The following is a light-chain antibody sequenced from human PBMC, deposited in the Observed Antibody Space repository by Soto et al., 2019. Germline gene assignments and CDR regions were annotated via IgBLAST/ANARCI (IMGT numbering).Light chain of an antibody. J-gene: IGLJ2*01. Sequence: QSVLTQPPSASGTPGQRVTISCSGSSSNIGSNTVNWYQQLPGTAPKLLIYSNNQRPSGVPARFSGSKSGTSATLAISGPQPEDEADYYYAAWSDSRNGPVVFGGGTKLTVL. CDR1: SSNIGSNT. V-gene: IGLV1-44*01. CDR3: AAWSDSRNGPVV. CDR2: SNN.